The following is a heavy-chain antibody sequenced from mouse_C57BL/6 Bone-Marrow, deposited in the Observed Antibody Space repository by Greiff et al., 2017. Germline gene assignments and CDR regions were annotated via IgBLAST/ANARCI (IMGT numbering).Heavy chain of an antibody. Sequence: VQLQQSGAELVRPGASVKLSCKASGYTFTDYYINWVKQRPGQGLEWIARIYPGSGNTYYNEKFKGKATLTAEKSSSTAYMQLSSLPSEDSAVYFCARKGWLLPLDYWGQGTTLTVSS. CDR1: GYTFTDYY. V-gene: IGHV1-76*01. CDR2: IYPGSGNT. J-gene: IGHJ2*01. D-gene: IGHD2-3*01. CDR3: ARKGWLLPLDY.